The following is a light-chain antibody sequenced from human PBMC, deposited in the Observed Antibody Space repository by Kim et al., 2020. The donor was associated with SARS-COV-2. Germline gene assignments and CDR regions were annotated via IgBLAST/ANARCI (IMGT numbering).Light chain of an antibody. CDR3: QAWDSSTAV. V-gene: IGLV3-1*01. CDR1: KLGDKY. J-gene: IGLJ1*01. Sequence: GSPEQTASSTCSGDKLGDKYAYWYQQKPGQSPVLVIYEDSKRPSGIPERFSGSNSGNTATLTISGTQAMDEADYYCQAWDSSTAVFGTGTKVTVL. CDR2: EDS.